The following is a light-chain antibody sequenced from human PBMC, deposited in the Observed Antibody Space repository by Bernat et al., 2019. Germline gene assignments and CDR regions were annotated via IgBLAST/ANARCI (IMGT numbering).Light chain of an antibody. Sequence: DIQMTQSPSSLSASVGDRVTITCQASQDISNYLNWYQQKPGKAPKLLIYDASNLETGVPSRFSGSGSGTDFTSTISSLQPEDIATYYSQQYDNLLFTVGPGTKVDIK. V-gene: IGKV1-33*01. CDR1: QDISNY. J-gene: IGKJ3*01. CDR2: DAS. CDR3: QQYDNLLFT.